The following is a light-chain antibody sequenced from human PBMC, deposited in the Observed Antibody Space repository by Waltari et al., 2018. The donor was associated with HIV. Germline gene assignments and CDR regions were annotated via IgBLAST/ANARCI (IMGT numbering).Light chain of an antibody. CDR1: NSAVGSYNR. CDR2: EVN. CDR3: SSYTSSSTLWM. V-gene: IGLV2-18*02. J-gene: IGLJ3*02. Sequence: QSPLTQPPSVSGSPGQSVTIYCTGNNSAVGSYNRVSWYQRPPGTAHKLMIYEVNNLPSGVPDRFSGSKSGNTASLTISGLQAEDEADYYCSSYTSSSTLWMFGGGTKLTVL.